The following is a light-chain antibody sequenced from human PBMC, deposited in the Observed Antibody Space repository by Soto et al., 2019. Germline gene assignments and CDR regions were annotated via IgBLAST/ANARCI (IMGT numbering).Light chain of an antibody. V-gene: IGKV3-20*01. J-gene: IGKJ2*03. CDR3: HQCINPPYS. CDR2: DTS. CDR1: QTVISGY. Sequence: ETVLTQSPGTLSLSPGERATVSCRASQTVISGYLGWYQQKPGQPPRLLIYDTSRRANGIPDRFSGSGSGTDFTLAISRLEPEDFAVYYCHQCINPPYSFGLGTKLEIK.